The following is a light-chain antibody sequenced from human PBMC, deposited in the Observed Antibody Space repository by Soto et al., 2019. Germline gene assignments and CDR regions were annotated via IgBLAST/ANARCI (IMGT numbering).Light chain of an antibody. J-gene: IGLJ1*01. CDR1: SSDVGGYNY. V-gene: IGLV2-14*01. Sequence: QSALTQPASVSGSPGQSITISCTGTSSDVGGYNYVSWYQHHPGKAPKLIIYKVSNRPSGVSNRFSGSKSGNTASLTISGLQAEDEADYYCNSYTSKSTGVFGTGTKLTVL. CDR2: KVS. CDR3: NSYTSKSTGV.